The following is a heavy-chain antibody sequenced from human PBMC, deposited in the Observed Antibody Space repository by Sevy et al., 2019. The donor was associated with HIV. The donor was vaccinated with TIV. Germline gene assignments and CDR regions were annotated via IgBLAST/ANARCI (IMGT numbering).Heavy chain of an antibody. CDR2: ISGSGGST. CDR1: GFTFSSYA. J-gene: IGHJ5*02. D-gene: IGHD2-2*02. Sequence: GGSLRLSCAASGFTFSSYAMSWVRQAPGKGLEWVSAISGSGGSTYYADSVKGRFAISRDNSKNTLYLQMNSLRAEDTAVYYCAVSCSSTSCYKSGNWFDPWGQGTLVTVSS. V-gene: IGHV3-23*01. CDR3: AVSCSSTSCYKSGNWFDP.